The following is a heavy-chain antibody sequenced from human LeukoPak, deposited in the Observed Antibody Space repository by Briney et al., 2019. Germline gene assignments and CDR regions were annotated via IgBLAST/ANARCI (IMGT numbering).Heavy chain of an antibody. CDR3: ARDRDGVAVAGTDY. CDR1: GGSISSYY. CDR2: TYTSGST. J-gene: IGHJ4*02. D-gene: IGHD6-19*01. V-gene: IGHV4-4*07. Sequence: SETLSLTCTVSGGSISSYYWSWLRQPAGKGLEWIGRTYTSGSTNYNPPLKSRVTMSVDTSKNQFSLKLSSVTAADTAVYYCARDRDGVAVAGTDYWGQGTLVTVSS.